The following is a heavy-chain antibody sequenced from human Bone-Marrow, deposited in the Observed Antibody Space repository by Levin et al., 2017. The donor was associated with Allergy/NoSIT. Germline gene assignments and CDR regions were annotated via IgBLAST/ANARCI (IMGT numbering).Heavy chain of an antibody. V-gene: IGHV3-7*03. Sequence: AGGSLRLSCAASGFTFVNYWMSWVRQAPDKGLEWVANIKQDGSEIHYLDSVKGRFSISRDNAKNSVYLQMDSLRAEDTAIYYCAREKTVTADNFDYWGRGTLVTVS. CDR1: GFTFVNYW. CDR3: AREKTVTADNFDY. CDR2: IKQDGSEI. D-gene: IGHD2-21*02. J-gene: IGHJ4*02.